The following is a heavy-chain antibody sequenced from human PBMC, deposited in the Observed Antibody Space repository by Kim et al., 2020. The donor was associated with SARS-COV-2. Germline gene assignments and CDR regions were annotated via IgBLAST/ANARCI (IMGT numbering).Heavy chain of an antibody. J-gene: IGHJ4*02. CDR3: ARRGKVRGSSSHFDY. CDR2: IYYSGST. Sequence: SETLSLTCTVSGGSISSYYWSWIRQPPGKGLEWIGYIYYSGSTNYNPSLKSRVTISVDTSKNQFSLKLSSVTAADTAVYYCARRGKVRGSSSHFDYWGQGTLVTVSS. D-gene: IGHD6-13*01. CDR1: GGSISSYY. V-gene: IGHV4-59*13.